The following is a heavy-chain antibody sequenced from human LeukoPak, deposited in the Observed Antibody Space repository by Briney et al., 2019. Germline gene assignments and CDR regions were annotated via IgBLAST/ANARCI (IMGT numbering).Heavy chain of an antibody. Sequence: GASVKVSCKASGYTFTSYDINWVRQATGQGLEWMGWMNPNSGNTGYAQKFQGRVTMTRNTSISTAYMELSSLRAEDTAVYYCARELAAAGTVDYWGQGTLVTVSS. J-gene: IGHJ4*02. CDR1: GYTFTSYD. D-gene: IGHD6-13*01. CDR3: ARELAAAGTVDY. V-gene: IGHV1-8*01. CDR2: MNPNSGNT.